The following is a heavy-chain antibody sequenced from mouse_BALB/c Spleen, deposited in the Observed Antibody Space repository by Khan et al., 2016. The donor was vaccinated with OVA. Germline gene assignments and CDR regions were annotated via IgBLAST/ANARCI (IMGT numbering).Heavy chain of an antibody. V-gene: IGHV1-7*01. J-gene: IGHJ2*01. CDR2: INPTSGYT. CDR3: TRDRIDY. Sequence: QMQLEESGAELAKPGASVKMSCKASGYTFTTYWMHWVKQRPGQGLEWIGYINPTSGYTDYNQKIKDKATLTADKSSSTAYRQLSSLTSEDSVVYYCTRDRIDYWGKGTTRTVSS. CDR1: GYTFTTYW.